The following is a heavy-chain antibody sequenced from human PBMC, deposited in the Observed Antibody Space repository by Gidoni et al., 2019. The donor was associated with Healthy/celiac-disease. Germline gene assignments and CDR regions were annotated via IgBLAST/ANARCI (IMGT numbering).Heavy chain of an antibody. J-gene: IGHJ6*02. D-gene: IGHD3-3*01. CDR1: GFTFSSYA. CDR3: AKGKEYYDFWSGCYPAEDYYGMDV. CDR2: ISGSGGST. Sequence: EVQLLESGGALVQPGGSLRLSCAASGFTFSSYAMSWVRPAPGKGLEWVSAISGSGGSTYYADSVKGRFTISRDKSKNALYLQMNSLRAEDTAVYYCAKGKEYYDFWSGCYPAEDYYGMDVWGQGTTVTVSS. V-gene: IGHV3-23*01.